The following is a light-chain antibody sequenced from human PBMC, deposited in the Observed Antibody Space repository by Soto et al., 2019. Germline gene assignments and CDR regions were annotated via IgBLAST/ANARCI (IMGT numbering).Light chain of an antibody. V-gene: IGLV2-14*01. Sequence: QSALTQPASVSGSPGQSITISCTGTSSDVGGYNYVSWYQQHPGKAPKLMIYDVSNRPSGVSNRFSGSKSGNTASLTISGLQAEDEAASYCSSYTRSRTFFGTGTKVPVL. CDR3: SSYTRSRTF. J-gene: IGLJ1*01. CDR1: SSDVGGYNY. CDR2: DVS.